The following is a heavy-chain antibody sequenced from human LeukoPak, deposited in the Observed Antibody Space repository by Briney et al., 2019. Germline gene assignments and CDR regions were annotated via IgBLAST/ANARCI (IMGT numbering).Heavy chain of an antibody. J-gene: IGHJ5*02. CDR2: IYYSGST. D-gene: IGHD3-3*01. CDR1: GGSISSYY. CDR3: ARGERITIFGVVIITWFDP. Sequence: SETLSLTCTVSGGSISSYYWSWIRQPPGKGLEWIGYIYYSGSTNYNPSLKSRVTVSVDTSKNQFSLKLSSVTAADTAVYYSARGERITIFGVVIITWFDPWGQGTLVTVSS. V-gene: IGHV4-59*01.